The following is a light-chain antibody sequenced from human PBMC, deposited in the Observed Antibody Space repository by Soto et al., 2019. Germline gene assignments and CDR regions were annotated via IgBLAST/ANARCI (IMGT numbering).Light chain of an antibody. Sequence: QSALTQPASVSGSPGQSITISCTGTSSDVGGYNYVSWYQQHPGKAPKLMIYEVSNRPSGVSNRFSGSKSGNTASLTISGLQAADEADYYCSSYTSSSIAYVFGTGTKVTVL. CDR3: SSYTSSSIAYV. V-gene: IGLV2-14*01. CDR2: EVS. J-gene: IGLJ1*01. CDR1: SSDVGGYNY.